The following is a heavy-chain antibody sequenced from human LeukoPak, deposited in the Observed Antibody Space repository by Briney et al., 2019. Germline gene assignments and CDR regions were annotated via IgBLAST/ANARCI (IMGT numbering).Heavy chain of an antibody. CDR3: AKRGQLERPRAYMDV. CDR2: ITSSGGGST. V-gene: IGHV3-23*01. J-gene: IGHJ6*03. Sequence: PGGSLRLSCAASGFTFSSYAMSWVRQAPGKGLEWVSAITSSGGGSTNYADSVKGRFTISRDNSKNTLYLQMNSLRAEDTAVYYCAKRGQLERPRAYMDVWGKGTTVTVSS. D-gene: IGHD1-1*01. CDR1: GFTFSSYA.